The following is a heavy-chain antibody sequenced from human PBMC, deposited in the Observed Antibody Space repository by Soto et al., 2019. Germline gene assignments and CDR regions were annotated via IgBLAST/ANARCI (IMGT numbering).Heavy chain of an antibody. CDR2: IDHLDSHT. Sequence: PGESLKIGCKASGYIRNADWISWEHQKPGKGRGWMGRIDHLDSHTKYSPSFEGRVNISADRSIATAYLHWTSLATSDTAIYYCSRHQVGMGAEYSWGQRTVVTVSS. D-gene: IGHD3-16*01. V-gene: IGHV5-10-1*01. J-gene: IGHJ4*02. CDR3: SRHQVGMGAEYS. CDR1: GYIRNADW.